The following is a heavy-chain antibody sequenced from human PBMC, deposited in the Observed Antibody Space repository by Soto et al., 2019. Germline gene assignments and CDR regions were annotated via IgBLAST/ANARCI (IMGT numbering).Heavy chain of an antibody. CDR2: VYYTGRT. J-gene: IGHJ4*02. V-gene: IGHV4-39*01. CDR3: ARHQFNVNAIHVAS. CDR1: GGSISDVLYY. Sequence: QLQLQESGPGPVKPSETLSLTCTVSGGSISDVLYYWGWIRQPPGKELEWIGSVYYTGRTFYNPSLKSRVTISAYTSQNQFSLRLTSVTAAAMAVYFCARHQFNVNAIHVASWGQGTLVTVSS. D-gene: IGHD3-3*01.